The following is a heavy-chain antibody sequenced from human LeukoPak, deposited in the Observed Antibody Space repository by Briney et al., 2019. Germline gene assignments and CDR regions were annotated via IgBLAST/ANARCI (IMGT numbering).Heavy chain of an antibody. CDR3: AREDGDYGVY. CDR2: IYSGGTT. V-gene: IGHV3-53*01. CDR1: GFTVRNNY. J-gene: IGHJ4*02. Sequence: GGSLRLSCAASGFTVRNNYMSWVRQAPGKGLEWVSVIYSGGTTYYADSVKGRFTISRDNSKNTLYLQMNSLRAEDMAVYYCAREDGDYGVYWGQGTLVTVSS. D-gene: IGHD4-17*01.